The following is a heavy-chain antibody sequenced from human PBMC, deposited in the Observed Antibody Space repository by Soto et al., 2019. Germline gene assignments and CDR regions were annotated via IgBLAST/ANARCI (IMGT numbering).Heavy chain of an antibody. CDR1: GGSISSSSYY. D-gene: IGHD6-6*01. Sequence: SETLSLTCTVSGGSISSSSYYWGWIRQPPGKGLEWIGSIYYSGSTYYNPSLKSRVTISVDTSKNQFSLKLSSVTAADTAVYYCATEARPHYYYGMDVWGQGTTVTVSS. V-gene: IGHV4-39*01. CDR2: IYYSGST. CDR3: ATEARPHYYYGMDV. J-gene: IGHJ6*02.